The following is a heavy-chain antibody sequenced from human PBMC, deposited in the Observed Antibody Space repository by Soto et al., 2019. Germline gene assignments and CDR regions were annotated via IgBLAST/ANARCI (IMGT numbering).Heavy chain of an antibody. D-gene: IGHD2-21*01. Sequence: EVQLVESGGGLVQPGGSLRLSCAASGFTFSSYAMHWVRQAPGKGLEHVSAITSNGGNTDYASSVKGRFTISRDNSRNTLYLQMGRLRAEDMAVYYCARRIPFGYGMDVWGQGTTVTVSS. CDR3: ARRIPFGYGMDV. J-gene: IGHJ6*02. CDR2: ITSNGGNT. V-gene: IGHV3-64*01. CDR1: GFTFSSYA.